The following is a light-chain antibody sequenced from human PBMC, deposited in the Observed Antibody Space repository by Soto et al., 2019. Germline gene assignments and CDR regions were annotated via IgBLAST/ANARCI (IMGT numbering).Light chain of an antibody. J-gene: IGKJ1*01. V-gene: IGKV1-39*01. Sequence: DIQMTQSPSSLSASVGDRVTITCRASQSISSYLNWYQQKPGKAPKILIYAASSLQSGVPSRFSGSRSGTDFTLTISSLQPEDFATYYCQQSYSTHLTFGQGTKVEIK. CDR3: QQSYSTHLT. CDR2: AAS. CDR1: QSISSY.